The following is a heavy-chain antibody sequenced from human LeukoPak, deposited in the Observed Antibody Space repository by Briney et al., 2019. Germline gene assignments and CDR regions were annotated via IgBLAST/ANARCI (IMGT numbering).Heavy chain of an antibody. Sequence: PGGSLRLSCAASGFTFSSYATHWVRQAPGEGLEWLAVISYDGSNKYYADSVKGRFTISRDNSKNTLYLQMNSLRVEDTAVYYCARGGYSNGLLPPFDYWGQGTLVTVSS. J-gene: IGHJ4*02. CDR1: GFTFSSYA. V-gene: IGHV3-30-3*01. CDR3: ARGGYSNGLLPPFDY. CDR2: ISYDGSNK. D-gene: IGHD5-18*01.